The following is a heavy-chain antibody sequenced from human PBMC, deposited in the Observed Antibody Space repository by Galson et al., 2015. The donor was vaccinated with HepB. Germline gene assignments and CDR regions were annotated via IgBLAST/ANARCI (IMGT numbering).Heavy chain of an antibody. D-gene: IGHD1-26*01. J-gene: IGHJ6*02. CDR2: IGGSGGNT. Sequence: SLRLSCAASGFTFSSYAMTWCRQAPGMGLEWVSAIGGSGGNTFYADSVKGRFTISRDNSKTTLYLHLNSLRAEDAAIYFCAKSGAVGATGHAWGTYGTDVWGQGTTVTVSS. CDR1: GFTFSSYA. CDR3: AKSGAVGATGHAWGTYGTDV. V-gene: IGHV3-23*01.